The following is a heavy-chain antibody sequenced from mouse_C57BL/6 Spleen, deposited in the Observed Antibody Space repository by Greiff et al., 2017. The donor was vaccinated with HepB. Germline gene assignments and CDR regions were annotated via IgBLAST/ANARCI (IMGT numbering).Heavy chain of an antibody. J-gene: IGHJ3*01. CDR3: ARWHYYGSSYEAY. V-gene: IGHV1-22*01. Sequence: VQLKQSGPELVKPGASVKMSCKASGYTFTDYNMHWVKQSHGKSLEWIGYINPNNGGTSYNQKFKGKATLTVNKSSSTAYMELRSLTSEDSAVYYCARWHYYGSSYEAYWGQGTLVTVSA. CDR2: INPNNGGT. D-gene: IGHD1-1*01. CDR1: GYTFTDYN.